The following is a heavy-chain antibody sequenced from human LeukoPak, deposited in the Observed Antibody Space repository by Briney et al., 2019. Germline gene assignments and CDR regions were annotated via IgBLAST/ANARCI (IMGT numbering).Heavy chain of an antibody. Sequence: GGSLRLSCAASGFTFSSYRMSWVRQAPGKGLEWVANIKQDGSEKYYVDSVEGRFTISRDNAKNSLYLQMNSLRAEDTAVYYCATVTGYSSSFDYWGQGTLVTVSS. CDR3: ATVTGYSSSFDY. D-gene: IGHD6-13*01. J-gene: IGHJ4*02. CDR2: IKQDGSEK. CDR1: GFTFSSYR. V-gene: IGHV3-7*01.